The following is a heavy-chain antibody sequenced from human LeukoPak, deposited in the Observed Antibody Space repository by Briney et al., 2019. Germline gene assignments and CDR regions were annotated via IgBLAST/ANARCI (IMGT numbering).Heavy chain of an antibody. Sequence: HPGGSLRLSCAASGFTLSSYWMSWVRQAPGKGLEWVANINQAGSQKYYVDSVKGRFTISRDNAKNSLYLQMNSLRAEDTAVYYCARGSSSWYEREDYWGQGTLVTVSS. CDR2: INQAGSQK. CDR3: ARGSSSWYEREDY. D-gene: IGHD6-13*01. J-gene: IGHJ4*02. V-gene: IGHV3-7*04. CDR1: GFTLSSYW.